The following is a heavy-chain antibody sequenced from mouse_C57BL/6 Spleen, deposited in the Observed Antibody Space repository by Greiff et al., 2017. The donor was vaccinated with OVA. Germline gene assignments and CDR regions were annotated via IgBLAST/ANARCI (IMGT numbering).Heavy chain of an antibody. CDR1: GYTFTDYE. CDR3: TRSYGSSSAWFAY. J-gene: IGHJ3*01. CDR2: IDPETGGT. D-gene: IGHD1-1*01. Sequence: QVQLKQSGAELVRPGASVTLSCKASGYTFTDYEMHWVKQTPVHGLEWIGAIDPETGGTAYNQKFKGKAILTADKSSSTAYMELRSLTSEDSAVYYSTRSYGSSSAWFAYWGQGTLVTVSA. V-gene: IGHV1-15*01.